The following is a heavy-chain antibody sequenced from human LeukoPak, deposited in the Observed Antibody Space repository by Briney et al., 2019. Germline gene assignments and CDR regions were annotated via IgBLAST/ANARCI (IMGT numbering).Heavy chain of an antibody. D-gene: IGHD6-25*01. V-gene: IGHV4-30-2*01. Sequence: PSETLSLTCTVSGGSISSGDYSWSWIRQPPGKGLEWIGYIYHSGSTYYNPSLKSRVTISVDRSKNQFSLKLSSVTAADTAVYYCAREGAAGLDYWGQGTLVTVSS. CDR1: GGSISSGDYS. CDR3: AREGAAGLDY. J-gene: IGHJ4*02. CDR2: IYHSGST.